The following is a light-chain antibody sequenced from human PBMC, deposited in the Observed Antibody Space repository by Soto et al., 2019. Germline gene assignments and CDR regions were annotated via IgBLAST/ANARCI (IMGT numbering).Light chain of an antibody. V-gene: IGKV1-5*03. J-gene: IGKJ3*01. CDR1: QSVSSW. Sequence: DIQMTQSPSTLSASIGDRVTITCRASQSVSSWLAWYQQKPGQAPKLLIYRASTLESGVPSRFSGSGSGTEFTLTISSLQPDDFAAYYCQQYNGYLFTFGPGTTVDIK. CDR2: RAS. CDR3: QQYNGYLFT.